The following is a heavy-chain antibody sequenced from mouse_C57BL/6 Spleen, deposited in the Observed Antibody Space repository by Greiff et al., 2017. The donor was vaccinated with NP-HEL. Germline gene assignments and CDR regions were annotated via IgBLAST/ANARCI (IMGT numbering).Heavy chain of an antibody. Sequence: QVQLQQPGAELVRPGTSVKLSCKASGYTFTSYWMHWVKQRPGQGLEWIGVIDPSDSYTNYNQKFKGKATLTVDTSSSTAYIQLSSLTSDDSAVYYCARKFDYYGSSPYAMDYWGQGTSVTVSS. CDR3: ARKFDYYGSSPYAMDY. V-gene: IGHV1-59*01. CDR1: GYTFTSYW. D-gene: IGHD1-1*01. CDR2: IDPSDSYT. J-gene: IGHJ4*01.